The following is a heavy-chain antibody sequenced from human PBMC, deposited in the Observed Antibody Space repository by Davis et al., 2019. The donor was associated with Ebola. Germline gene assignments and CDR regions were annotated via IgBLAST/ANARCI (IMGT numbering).Heavy chain of an antibody. CDR1: GFTFSSYG. J-gene: IGHJ6*02. D-gene: IGHD6-13*01. CDR2: IWYDGSNK. V-gene: IGHV3-33*01. Sequence: GEPLKISCAASGFTFSSYGMHWVRQAPGKGLEWVAVIWYDGSNKYYADSVKGRFTISRDNSKNTLYLQMNSLRAEDTAVYYCAREGAAVPDYYYGMDVWGQGTTVTVSS. CDR3: AREGAAVPDYYYGMDV.